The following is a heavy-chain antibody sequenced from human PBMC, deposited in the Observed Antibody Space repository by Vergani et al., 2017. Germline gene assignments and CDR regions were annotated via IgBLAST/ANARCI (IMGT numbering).Heavy chain of an antibody. V-gene: IGHV3-72*01. D-gene: IGHD1-26*01. Sequence: VQLVESGGGVVQPGRSLRLSCAASGFTFSSYAMHWVRQAPGKGLEWVGRTRNKANSYTTEYAASVKGRFTISRDDSKNSLYLQMNSLKTEDTAVYYCAMWEPYYYYYMDVWGKGP. CDR1: GFTFSSYA. CDR3: AMWEPYYYYYMDV. CDR2: TRNKANSYTT. J-gene: IGHJ6*03.